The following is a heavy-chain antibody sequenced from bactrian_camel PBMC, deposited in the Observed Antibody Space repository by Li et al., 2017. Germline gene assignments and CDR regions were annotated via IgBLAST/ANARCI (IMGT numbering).Heavy chain of an antibody. J-gene: IGHJ4*01. CDR2: IDSDGAA. Sequence: QLVESGGGSVQAGGSLRLSCGASGSIYGGACVGWLRQAPGKEREGVAAIDSDGAASYADSVKGRFTVSKDNAKNVLYLQMDNLKPEDTAMYYCAAAHCAGAYCTCSTELYDYVDWGQRGTQVTVS. CDR1: GSIYGGAC. D-gene: IGHD4*01. V-gene: IGHV3S26*01.